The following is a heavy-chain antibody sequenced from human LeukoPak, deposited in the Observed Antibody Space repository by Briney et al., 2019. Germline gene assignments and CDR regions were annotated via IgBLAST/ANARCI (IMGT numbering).Heavy chain of an antibody. D-gene: IGHD3-10*01. J-gene: IGHJ5*02. CDR1: GFTFSTSW. Sequence: QPGGSLRLSCAASGFTFSTSWMHWVRQAPGKGLVWVSRLNGDGSTINYADSVKGRFTISRDNSKNTLYLQMNSLRAEDTAVYYCAKDRRVRGVYNWFGPWGQGTLVTVSS. V-gene: IGHV3-74*01. CDR3: AKDRRVRGVYNWFGP. CDR2: LNGDGSTI.